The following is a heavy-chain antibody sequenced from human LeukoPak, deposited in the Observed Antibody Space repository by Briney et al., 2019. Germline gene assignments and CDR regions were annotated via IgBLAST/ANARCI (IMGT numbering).Heavy chain of an antibody. CDR3: ARGVTGIFNWFDP. D-gene: IGHD1-20*01. CDR1: GGTFSSYA. CDR2: ISAYNGNT. V-gene: IGHV1-18*01. J-gene: IGHJ5*02. Sequence: GASVKVSCKASGGTFSSYAISWVRQAPGQGLEWMGWISAYNGNTNYAQKLQGRVTMTTDTSTSTAYMELRSLRPDDTAVYYCARGVTGIFNWFDPWGQGTLVTVSS.